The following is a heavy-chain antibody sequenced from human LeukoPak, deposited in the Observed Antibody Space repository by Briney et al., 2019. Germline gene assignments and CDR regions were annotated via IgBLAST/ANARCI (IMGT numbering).Heavy chain of an antibody. CDR2: INPNKGGT. J-gene: IGHJ4*02. CDR3: ARQNGTTNDY. Sequence: GASVKVSCKASGYTFTGYYMHWVRQAPGQGLEWMGRINPNKGGTNYAQNFQGRVTMTRDTAISTAYMELSRLRSDDTAVYHCARQNGTTNDYWGQGTLVTVSS. CDR1: GYTFTGYY. D-gene: IGHD1-1*01. V-gene: IGHV1-2*06.